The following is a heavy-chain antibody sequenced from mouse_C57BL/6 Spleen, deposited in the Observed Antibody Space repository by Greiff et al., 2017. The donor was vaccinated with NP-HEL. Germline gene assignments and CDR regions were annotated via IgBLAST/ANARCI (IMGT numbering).Heavy chain of an antibody. CDR2: SSDGGSYT. V-gene: IGHV5-4*01. J-gene: IGHJ1*03. CDR3: ARESRGYWYFDV. Sequence: EVMLVESGGGLVKPGGSLKLSCAASGFTFSSYAMSWVRQTPEKRLEWVATSSDGGSYTYYPDNVKGRFTISRDNAKNNLYLQMSHLKSEDTAMYYCARESRGYWYFDVWGTGTTVTVSS. CDR1: GFTFSSYA.